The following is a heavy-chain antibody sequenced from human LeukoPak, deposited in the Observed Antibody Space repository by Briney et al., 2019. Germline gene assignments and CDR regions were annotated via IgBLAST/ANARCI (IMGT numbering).Heavy chain of an antibody. J-gene: IGHJ4*02. CDR1: GGSISSGDYY. CDR3: ARDRPKVGATDY. D-gene: IGHD1-26*01. Sequence: SETLSLTCTVSGGSISSGDYYWSWIRQPPGKGPEWIGYIYYSGSTYYNPSLKSRVTISVDTSKNQFSLKLSSVTAADTAVYYCARDRPKVGATDYWGQGTLVTVSS. V-gene: IGHV4-30-4*01. CDR2: IYYSGST.